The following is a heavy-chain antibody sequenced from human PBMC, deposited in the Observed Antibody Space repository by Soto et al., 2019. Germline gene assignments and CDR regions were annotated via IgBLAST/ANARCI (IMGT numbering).Heavy chain of an antibody. D-gene: IGHD3-10*01. Sequence: EGSLRLSCLVPGSIFIRYGMHWVRQAPGKGLEWVAVIWHDGSEIYYAYSVNGRFTISRDNAKERLYRQMNSLRAEDTAVYYCAREGIGASAFRGFLCCRGQGSRV. CDR2: IWHDGSEI. J-gene: IGHJ6*02. CDR1: GSIFIRYG. CDR3: AREGIGASAFRGFLCC. V-gene: IGHV3-33*01.